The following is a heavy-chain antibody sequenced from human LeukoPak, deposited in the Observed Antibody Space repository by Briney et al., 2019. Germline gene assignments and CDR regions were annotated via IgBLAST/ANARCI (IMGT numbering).Heavy chain of an antibody. D-gene: IGHD5-18*01. CDR3: ARVLRAASWRSYDY. J-gene: IGHJ4*02. CDR1: GGSISSYY. Sequence: SETLSPTCTVSGGSISSYYWSWIRQPPGKGLEWIGYIYYSGSTNYNPSLKSRVTISVDTSSNQFSLRLNSMTAADTAVYYCARVLRAASWRSYDYWGQGSLVTVSS. CDR2: IYYSGST. V-gene: IGHV4-59*01.